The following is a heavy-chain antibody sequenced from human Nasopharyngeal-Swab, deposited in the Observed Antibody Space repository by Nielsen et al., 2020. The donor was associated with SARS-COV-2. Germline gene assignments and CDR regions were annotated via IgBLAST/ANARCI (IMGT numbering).Heavy chain of an antibody. V-gene: IGHV1-18*04. Sequence: ASVKVSCKAFGYTFRDDGINWVRQAPGQGLEWMGWISGYNGNTIYARKVQDRVTVTTDTSTSTAYMELWGLRSDDTAVYYCARDSNHYHSSGQYLGGGSTTGFDIWGQGTMLTVSS. D-gene: IGHD3-22*01. CDR3: ARDSNHYHSSGQYLGGGSTTGFDI. CDR2: ISGYNGNT. CDR1: GYTFRDDG. J-gene: IGHJ3*02.